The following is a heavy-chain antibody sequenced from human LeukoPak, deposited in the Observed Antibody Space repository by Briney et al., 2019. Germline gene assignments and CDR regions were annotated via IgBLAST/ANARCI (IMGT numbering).Heavy chain of an antibody. CDR3: TTRTGSSILWWAFDY. V-gene: IGHV3-15*01. CDR1: GFAFSTYW. Sequence: GGSLRLSCAASGFAFSTYWMSWVRQAPGKGLEWVGRIKSKTDGGTTDYAAPVKGRFTISRDDSKNTLYLQMNSLKTEDTAVYYCTTRTGSSILWWAFDYWGQGTLVTVSS. J-gene: IGHJ4*02. D-gene: IGHD2-21*01. CDR2: IKSKTDGGTT.